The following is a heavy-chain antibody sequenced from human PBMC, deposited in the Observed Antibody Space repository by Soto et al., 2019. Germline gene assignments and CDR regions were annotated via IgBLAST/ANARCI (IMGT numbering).Heavy chain of an antibody. V-gene: IGHV4-31*03. CDR3: ARGEWYSCES. Sequence: QVQLQESGPGLVKPSQTLSLTCTVSGGSITSGGYFWSWIRQHPGKGLEWIGYIYYSGSTYYEPSLKSRVTISIDTSNNQLSLTLTYVTAADTAIYYCARGEWYSCESWGQGTLVTVSS. D-gene: IGHD3-3*01. CDR2: IYYSGST. J-gene: IGHJ5*02. CDR1: GGSITSGGYF.